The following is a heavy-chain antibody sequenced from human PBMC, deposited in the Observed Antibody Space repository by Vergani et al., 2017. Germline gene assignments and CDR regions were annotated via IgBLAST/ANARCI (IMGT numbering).Heavy chain of an antibody. J-gene: IGHJ4*02. Sequence: QVQLQQWGAGLLKPSETLSLTCAVYGGSFSGYCWSWIRQPPGKGLEWIGEINHSGSTNYNPSLKSRVTISVDTSKNQFSLKLSSVTAADTAVYYCARHGRRRITIFGVVIKANYFDYWGQGTLVTVSS. V-gene: IGHV4-34*01. CDR1: GGSFSGYC. D-gene: IGHD3-3*01. CDR2: INHSGST. CDR3: ARHGRRRITIFGVVIKANYFDY.